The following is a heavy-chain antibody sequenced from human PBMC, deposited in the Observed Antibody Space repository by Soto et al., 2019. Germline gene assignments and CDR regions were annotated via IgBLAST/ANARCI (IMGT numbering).Heavy chain of an antibody. CDR2: IYPGDSDT. J-gene: IGHJ6*03. D-gene: IGHD6-13*01. Sequence: PGESLKISCKGSGYSFTSYWIGWVRQMPGKGLEWMGIIYPGDSDTRYSPSFQGQVTISADKSISTAYLQWSSLKASDTAMYYCASQRRIAAAGTSYDYYMDVWGKGTTVTVSS. CDR3: ASQRRIAAAGTSYDYYMDV. CDR1: GYSFTSYW. V-gene: IGHV5-51*01.